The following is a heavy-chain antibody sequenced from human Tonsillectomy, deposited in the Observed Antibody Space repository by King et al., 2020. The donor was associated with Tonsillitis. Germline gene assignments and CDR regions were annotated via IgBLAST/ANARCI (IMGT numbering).Heavy chain of an antibody. V-gene: IGHV3-23*04. CDR2: IGGGGGST. CDR3: AKVVSRWFAECFHY. CDR1: GFTFSSYT. Sequence: VQLVESGGGLVQPGGSLRLSSAASGFTFSSYTMNWVRQAPGKGLEWVSAIGGGGGSTYYADAVQGRFTISRDNSKNTLYLQMNSLRAEDTAVYYCAKVVSRWFAECFHYWGQGTLVTVSS. J-gene: IGHJ1*01. D-gene: IGHD6-13*01.